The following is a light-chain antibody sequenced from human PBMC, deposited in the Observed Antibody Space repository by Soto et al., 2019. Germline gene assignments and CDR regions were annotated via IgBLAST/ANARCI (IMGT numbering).Light chain of an antibody. V-gene: IGLV2-14*01. CDR3: SSYTSSSTYV. CDR1: SSDVGGYNY. Sequence: QSALTQPASVSGFPGQSITISCTGTSSDVGGYNYVSWYQRHPGKAPKLMIYEVSNRPSGVSNRFSGSKSGNTASLTISGLQAEDEADYYCSSYTSSSTYVFGLGTKVDRP. J-gene: IGLJ1*01. CDR2: EVS.